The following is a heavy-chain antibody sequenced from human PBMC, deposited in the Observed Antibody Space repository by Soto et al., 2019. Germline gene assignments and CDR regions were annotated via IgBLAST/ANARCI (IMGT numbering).Heavy chain of an antibody. CDR3: ARGGGVNIDYYYGMDV. CDR2: IIPIFGTA. V-gene: IGHV1-69*13. J-gene: IGHJ6*02. CDR1: GGTFSSYA. Sequence: SVKVSCKASGGTFSSYAISWVRQAPGQGLEWMGGIIPIFGTANYAQKFQGRVTITADESTSTAYMELSSLRSEDTAVYYCARGGGVNIDYYYGMDVWGQGTTVTVSS. D-gene: IGHD5-12*01.